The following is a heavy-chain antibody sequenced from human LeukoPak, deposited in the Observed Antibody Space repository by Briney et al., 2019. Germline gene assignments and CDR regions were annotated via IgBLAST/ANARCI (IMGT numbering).Heavy chain of an antibody. CDR1: GFTFSSYA. Sequence: TGGSLRLSCAASGFTFSSYAMSWVRQAPGKGLEWVSAISGSGGSTYYADSVKGRFTISRDNSKNTLYLQMNSLRAEDTAVYYCAKIGVPAAIRSPYDYWGQGTLVTVSS. J-gene: IGHJ4*02. CDR3: AKIGVPAAIRSPYDY. V-gene: IGHV3-23*01. CDR2: ISGSGGST. D-gene: IGHD2-2*02.